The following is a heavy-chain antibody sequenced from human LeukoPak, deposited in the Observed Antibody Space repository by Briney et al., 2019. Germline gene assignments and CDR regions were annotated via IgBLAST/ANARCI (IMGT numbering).Heavy chain of an antibody. CDR2: ISSGSSYI. CDR3: AKALGYSSGWYEGDAFDI. D-gene: IGHD6-19*01. CDR1: GFTFGSYS. V-gene: IGHV3-21*04. Sequence: GGSLRLSCAASGFTFGSYSMNWVRQAPGKGLEWVSSISSGSSYIYYADSVKGRFTISRVNAKNSLYLQMNSLRAEDTALYYCAKALGYSSGWYEGDAFDIWGQGTMVTVSS. J-gene: IGHJ3*02.